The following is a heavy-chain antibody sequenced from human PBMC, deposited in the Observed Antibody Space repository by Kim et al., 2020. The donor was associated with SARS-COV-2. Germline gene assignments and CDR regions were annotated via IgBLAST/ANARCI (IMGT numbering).Heavy chain of an antibody. CDR2: IFYTGQP. CDR1: GDSIDNFNLY. V-gene: IGHV4-39*02. D-gene: IGHD3-10*01. Sequence: SETLSLTCAVSGDSIDNFNLYWDWVRQSPGKALEWIGSIFYTGQPYYSPSLKSRVTLLLDTSERHFSLTLASVTSTDSGVYFCARRRGSSSSGGDWFDSWGRGLLVTVSS. J-gene: IGHJ5*01. CDR3: ARRRGSSSSGGDWFDS.